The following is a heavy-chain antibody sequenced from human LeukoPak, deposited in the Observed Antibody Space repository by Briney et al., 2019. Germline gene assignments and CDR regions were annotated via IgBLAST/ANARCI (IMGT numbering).Heavy chain of an antibody. D-gene: IGHD6-19*01. CDR3: ARDLPYSSGWVGY. Sequence: XVISYDGSNKYYADSVKGRFTISRDNAKNSLYLQMNSLRAEDTAVYYCARDLPYSSGWVGYWGQGTLVTVSS. V-gene: IGHV3-30*07. CDR2: ISYDGSNK. J-gene: IGHJ4*02.